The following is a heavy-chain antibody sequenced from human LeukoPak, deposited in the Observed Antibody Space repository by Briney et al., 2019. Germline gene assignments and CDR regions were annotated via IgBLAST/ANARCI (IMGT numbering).Heavy chain of an antibody. Sequence: SETLSLTCTVSGGSISSGGYYWSWIRQHPGKGLEWIGYIYYSGSNYYNPSLKSRITISVDTTKNQFSLKLSCVNAAERAVDYCARQVRGYSYGFDYWGQGTLVTVSS. D-gene: IGHD5-18*01. V-gene: IGHV4-31*03. CDR3: ARQVRGYSYGFDY. CDR1: GGSISSGGYY. J-gene: IGHJ4*02. CDR2: IYYSGSN.